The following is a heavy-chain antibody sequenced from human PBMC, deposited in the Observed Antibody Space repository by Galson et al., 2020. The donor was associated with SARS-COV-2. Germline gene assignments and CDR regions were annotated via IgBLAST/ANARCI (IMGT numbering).Heavy chain of an antibody. Sequence: TGGSLRLSCAASGFTVSSNYMSWVRQAPGKGLEWVSVIYSGGSTYYADSVKGRFTIFRDNSKNTLYLQMNSLRAEDTAVYYCARDPLNYDFWSVYYTGGSGALDIWGQWTMVTVSS. D-gene: IGHD3-3*01. V-gene: IGHV3-66*01. CDR3: ARDPLNYDFWSVYYTGGSGALDI. CDR1: GFTVSSNY. CDR2: IYSGGST. J-gene: IGHJ3*02.